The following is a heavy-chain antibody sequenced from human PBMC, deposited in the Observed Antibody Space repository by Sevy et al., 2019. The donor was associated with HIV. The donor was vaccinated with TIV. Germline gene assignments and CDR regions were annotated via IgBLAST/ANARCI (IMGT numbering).Heavy chain of an antibody. V-gene: IGHV3-23*01. J-gene: IGHJ6*02. D-gene: IGHD3-3*01. Sequence: GGSLRLSCAASGFTFSSYAMSWVRQAPGKGLEWVSAISGSGGSTYYADSVKGRFTLSRDNSKNTLYLKMNSLRAEDTAVYYCAKSTYYDFWSGYLYYYYYYGMDVWGQGTTVTVSS. CDR3: AKSTYYDFWSGYLYYYYYYGMDV. CDR1: GFTFSSYA. CDR2: ISGSGGST.